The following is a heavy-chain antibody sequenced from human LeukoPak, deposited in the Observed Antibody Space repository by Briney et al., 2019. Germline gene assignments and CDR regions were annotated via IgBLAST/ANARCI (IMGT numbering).Heavy chain of an antibody. V-gene: IGHV1-2*02. Sequence: ASVTVSCKASGYTFTGYYIHWVRQAPGQGLEWMGWIYPYSGDTNYAQNFQGRVTMTRDTSISTAYMELSSLKSDDTAVYYCARDENSGSALDIWGQGTMLTVSS. CDR2: IYPYSGDT. J-gene: IGHJ3*02. CDR3: ARDENSGSALDI. CDR1: GYTFTGYY. D-gene: IGHD6-6*01.